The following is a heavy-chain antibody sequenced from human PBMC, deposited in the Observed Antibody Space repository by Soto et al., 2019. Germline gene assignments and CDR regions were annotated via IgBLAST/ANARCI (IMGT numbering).Heavy chain of an antibody. Sequence: GESLKISCKGSGYSSTSYWISWVRQMPGKGLEWMGRIDLSDSYTNYSPSFQGHVTISADKSISTAYLQWSSLKASDTAMYYCARHEDPGYSSSWGFVWFDPWGQGTLVTVSS. J-gene: IGHJ5*02. CDR3: ARHEDPGYSSSWGFVWFDP. CDR2: IDLSDSYT. D-gene: IGHD6-13*01. V-gene: IGHV5-10-1*01. CDR1: GYSSTSYW.